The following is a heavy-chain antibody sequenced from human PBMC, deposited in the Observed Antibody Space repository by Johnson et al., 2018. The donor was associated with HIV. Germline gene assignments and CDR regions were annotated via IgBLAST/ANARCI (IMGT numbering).Heavy chain of an antibody. Sequence: VQLVESGGGVVQPGRSLRLSCAASGFTFSSYGMHWVRQAPGKGLEWVAVISYDGSNKYYADSVKGRFTISRDNSKNTLYLQMNSLRAEDTALYYCARGDHDFWSGPLIWGQGTMVTVSS. CDR1: GFTFSSYG. CDR3: ARGDHDFWSGPLI. V-gene: IGHV3-30*03. J-gene: IGHJ3*02. CDR2: ISYDGSNK. D-gene: IGHD3-3*01.